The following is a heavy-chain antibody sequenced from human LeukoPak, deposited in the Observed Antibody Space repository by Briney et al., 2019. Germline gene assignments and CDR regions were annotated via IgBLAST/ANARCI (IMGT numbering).Heavy chain of an antibody. CDR2: IYYSGST. D-gene: IGHD1-26*01. CDR3: ARDNPGGSYIDY. J-gene: IGHJ4*02. Sequence: KPSETLSLTCTVSGGSISSSSYYWGWIRQPPGKGLEWIGSIYYSGSTYYNPSLKSRVTISVDTSKNQFSLKLSSVTAADTAVYYCARDNPGGSYIDYWGQGTLVTVSS. V-gene: IGHV4-39*07. CDR1: GGSISSSSYY.